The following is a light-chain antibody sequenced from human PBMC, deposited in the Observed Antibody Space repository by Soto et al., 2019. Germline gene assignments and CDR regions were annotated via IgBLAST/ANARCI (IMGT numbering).Light chain of an antibody. CDR2: DAS. V-gene: IGKV3-20*01. J-gene: IGKJ4*01. CDR1: QSVSSSY. CDR3: QQYGSSPPGVT. Sequence: EIVLTQSPGTLSLSPGERATLSCRASQSVSSSYLAWYQQKPGQAPRLLIYDASSRATGIPDRFSGSGSGTDFTLTISRLEPEDFAVYYCQQYGSSPPGVTFGGGTKVEIK.